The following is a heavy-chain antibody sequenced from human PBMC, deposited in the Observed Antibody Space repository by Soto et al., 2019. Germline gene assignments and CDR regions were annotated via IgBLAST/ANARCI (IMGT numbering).Heavy chain of an antibody. J-gene: IGHJ6*03. CDR1: GGSISSGGYY. Sequence: RSETLSLTCTVSGGSISSGGYYWSWIRQHPGKGLEWIGYIYYSGSTYYNPSLKSRVTISVDTPKNQFSPKLSSVTAADTAVYYCAREGTIFDPSRDYYYYYMDVWGKGTTVTVSS. V-gene: IGHV4-31*03. CDR2: IYYSGST. D-gene: IGHD3-3*01. CDR3: AREGTIFDPSRDYYYYYMDV.